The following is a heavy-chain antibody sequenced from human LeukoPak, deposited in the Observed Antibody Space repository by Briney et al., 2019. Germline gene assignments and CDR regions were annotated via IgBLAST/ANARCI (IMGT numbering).Heavy chain of an antibody. CDR3: ARDKEWLVRFDY. D-gene: IGHD6-19*01. V-gene: IGHV3-64D*06. CDR1: GFTFNSYP. CDR2: ISRNGGST. Sequence: GGSLRLSCSASGFTFNSYPVHWVRQAPGKGLEYVSGISRNGGSTYYADSVKGRFTISRDNSKNTLYLQMSSLRAEDTAVYYCARDKEWLVRFDYWGQGTLVTVSS. J-gene: IGHJ4*02.